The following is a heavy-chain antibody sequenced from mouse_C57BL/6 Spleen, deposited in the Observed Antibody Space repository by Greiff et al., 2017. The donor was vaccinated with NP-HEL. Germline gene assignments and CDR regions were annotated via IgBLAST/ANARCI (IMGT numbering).Heavy chain of an antibody. Sequence: QVQLQQSGAELVRPGASVTLSCKASGYTFTDYEMHWVKQTPVHGLEWIGAIDPETGGTAYNQKFKGKAILTADKSSSTAYMELRSLTSEDSAVYYCTRCTIVTRYYAMDYWGQGTSVTVSS. CDR3: TRCTIVTRYYAMDY. CDR2: IDPETGGT. CDR1: GYTFTDYE. J-gene: IGHJ4*01. D-gene: IGHD2-5*01. V-gene: IGHV1-15*01.